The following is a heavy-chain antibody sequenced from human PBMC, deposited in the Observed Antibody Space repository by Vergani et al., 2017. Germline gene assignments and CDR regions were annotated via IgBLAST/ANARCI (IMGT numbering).Heavy chain of an antibody. Sequence: EVELVQSGPEVRKPGESLKISCKGSEYSFGNYWIGWVRQMPGKGLEWMGIIYPCDSDTRYSPSFQGQVTISGDKSISTAFLQWDSLKASDTALYYCARHTTYTDSWGQGTLVTVSS. CDR3: ARHTTYTDS. CDR2: IYPCDSDT. V-gene: IGHV5-51*01. J-gene: IGHJ4*02. D-gene: IGHD1-1*01. CDR1: EYSFGNYW.